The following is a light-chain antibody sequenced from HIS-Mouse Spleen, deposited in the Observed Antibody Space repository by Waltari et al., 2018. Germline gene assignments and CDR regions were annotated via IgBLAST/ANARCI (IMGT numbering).Light chain of an antibody. V-gene: IGLV2-14*03. Sequence: QSALTQPASVSGSPGQSITISCTGTSSDVGGYNYVSWYQQHPGKAPKLMIYDVRNRRSGVSNRFSGSKSGNTASLTISGLQAEDEADYYCSSYTSSSFNVVFGGGTKLTVL. J-gene: IGLJ2*01. CDR3: SSYTSSSFNVV. CDR2: DVR. CDR1: SSDVGGYNY.